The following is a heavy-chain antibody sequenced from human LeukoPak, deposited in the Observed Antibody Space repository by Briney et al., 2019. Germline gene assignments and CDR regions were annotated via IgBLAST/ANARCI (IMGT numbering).Heavy chain of an antibody. J-gene: IGHJ4*02. V-gene: IGHV3-30-3*01. Sequence: GSSLTLSCAACGFTFSRYAMQGVRQAREKALVGVAVISYGGYNKYYAGSVKGRFTISRDNSKHTLYLQINSLRAEDTAVYYCARDPYSSLRYFDWRYFFDYWGEGTLVTVSS. CDR2: ISYGGYNK. CDR1: GFTFSRYA. D-gene: IGHD3-9*01. CDR3: ARDPYSSLRYFDWRYFFDY.